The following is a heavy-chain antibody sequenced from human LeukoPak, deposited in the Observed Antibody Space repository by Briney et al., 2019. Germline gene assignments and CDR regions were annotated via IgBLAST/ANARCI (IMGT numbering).Heavy chain of an antibody. V-gene: IGHV4-39*01. J-gene: IGHJ2*01. CDR1: GGSISSGGYS. Sequence: SETLSLTCAVSGGSISSGGYSWSWIRQPPGKGLEWIGKINHSGSTNYNPSLKSRVTILVDTSKNQFSLKLSSVTAADTAVYYCARQAQQPGPTVTTHNHWYFDLWGRGTLVTVSS. CDR2: INHSGST. D-gene: IGHD4-17*01. CDR3: ARQAQQPGPTVTTHNHWYFDL.